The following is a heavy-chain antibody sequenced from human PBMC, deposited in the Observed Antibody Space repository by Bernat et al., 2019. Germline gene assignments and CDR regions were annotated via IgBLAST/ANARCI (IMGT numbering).Heavy chain of an antibody. J-gene: IGHJ4*02. V-gene: IGHV3-23*04. Sequence: EVQLVESGGALVQPGGSLRLSCAASGFTFSTYAMNWVRQAPERGLEWVSTISASGGSTYYADSVKSRFTISRDNSKNTLSLQMDSLTADDTAVYYCAKYDFDSWGQGTLVTISS. CDR2: ISASGGST. CDR3: AKYDFDS. CDR1: GFTFSTYA.